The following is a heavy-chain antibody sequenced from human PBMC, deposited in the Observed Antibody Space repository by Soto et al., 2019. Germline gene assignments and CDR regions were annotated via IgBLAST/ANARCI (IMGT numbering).Heavy chain of an antibody. D-gene: IGHD2-2*01. V-gene: IGHV4-59*08. CDR3: ARLHHLRYCSSTSCYAFGY. CDR2: IYYSGST. J-gene: IGHJ4*02. CDR1: GGSISSYY. Sequence: SETLSLTCTVSGGSISSYYWSWIRQPPGKGLEWIGYIYYSGSTNYNPSLKSRVTISVDTSKNQFSLKLSSVTAADTAVYYCARLHHLRYCSSTSCYAFGYWGQGTLVTVSS.